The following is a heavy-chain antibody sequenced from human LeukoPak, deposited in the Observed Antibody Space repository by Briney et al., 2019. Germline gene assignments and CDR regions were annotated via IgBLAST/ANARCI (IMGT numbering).Heavy chain of an antibody. CDR3: ARGDVVVPLDY. V-gene: IGHV4-59*01. Sequence: SETLSLTCTVSGRSISSYYWSSIRQPPGKGLEWIGYIYYSGSTNYNPSLKSRVTISVDTSKNQFSLKLSSVTAADTAVYYCARGDVVVPLDYWGQGTLVTVSS. CDR1: GRSISSYY. CDR2: IYYSGST. D-gene: IGHD2-2*01. J-gene: IGHJ4*02.